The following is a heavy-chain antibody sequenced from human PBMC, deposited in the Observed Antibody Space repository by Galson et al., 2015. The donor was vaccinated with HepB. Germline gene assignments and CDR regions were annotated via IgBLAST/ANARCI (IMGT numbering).Heavy chain of an antibody. CDR1: GYTLTELS. CDR2: FDPEDGET. D-gene: IGHD3-3*01. CDR3: ARGRGDFWSGYPYYYYGMDV. Sequence: SVKVSCKVSGYTLTELSMHWVRQAPGKGLEWMGGFDPEDGETIYAQKFQGRVTMTRNTSISTAYMELSSLRSEDTAVYYCARGRGDFWSGYPYYYYGMDVWGQGTTVTVSS. J-gene: IGHJ6*02. V-gene: IGHV1-24*01.